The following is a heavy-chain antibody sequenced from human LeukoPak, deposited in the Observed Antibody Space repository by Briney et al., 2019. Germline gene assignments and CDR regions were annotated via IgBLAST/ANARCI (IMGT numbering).Heavy chain of an antibody. Sequence: GGSLRLSCSASGFTFSSYAMHWVPQAPGKGLEYVSAISSNGGSTYYADSVKGRFTISRDNSKNTLYLQMSSLRAEDTAVYYCVKGTGTKYYYYGMDVWGQGTTVTVSS. CDR1: GFTFSSYA. CDR2: ISSNGGST. D-gene: IGHD3/OR15-3a*01. CDR3: VKGTGTKYYYYGMDV. J-gene: IGHJ6*02. V-gene: IGHV3-64D*06.